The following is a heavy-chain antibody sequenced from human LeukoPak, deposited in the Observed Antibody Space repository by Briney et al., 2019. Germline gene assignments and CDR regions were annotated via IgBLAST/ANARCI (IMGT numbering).Heavy chain of an antibody. D-gene: IGHD3-16*01. CDR3: ARVGVLAYGRGYYYYMDV. V-gene: IGHV3-21*01. CDR2: ISSSSSYI. J-gene: IGHJ6*03. Sequence: PGGSLRLSCAASGFTFSSYSMNWVRQAPGKGLEWVSSISSSSSYIYYADSVKGRFTISRDNAKNSLYLQMNSLRAEDTAVYYCARVGVLAYGRGYYYYMDVWGKGTTVTVSS. CDR1: GFTFSSYS.